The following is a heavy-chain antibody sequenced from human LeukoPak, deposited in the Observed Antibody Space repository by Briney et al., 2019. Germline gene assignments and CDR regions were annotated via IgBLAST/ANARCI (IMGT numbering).Heavy chain of an antibody. D-gene: IGHD6-19*01. CDR3: AKVPRGWSYYFDY. J-gene: IGHJ4*02. CDR1: GFTFSSYA. V-gene: IGHV3-23*01. CDR2: ISGSGGST. Sequence: GGSLRLSCAASGFTFSSYAMSWVRQAPGKGLEWVSAISGSGGSTYYADSVKGRFTISRDNSKNTLYLQMNSLRAEDTALYYCAKVPRGWSYYFDYWGQGTLVTVSS.